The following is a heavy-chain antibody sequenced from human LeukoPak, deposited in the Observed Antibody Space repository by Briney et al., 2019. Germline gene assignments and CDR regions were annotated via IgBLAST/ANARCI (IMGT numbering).Heavy chain of an antibody. J-gene: IGHJ3*01. CDR3: ARDWGYCSGGSCYH. D-gene: IGHD2-15*01. Sequence: GGSLRLTCAASGFTFSSYSMNWVRQAPGKGLEWVSSISSSSSYIYYADSVKGRFTISRDNTKNSLYLQMNSLRAEDTAVYYCARDWGYCSGGSCYHWGQGTMVTVSS. CDR2: ISSSSSYI. CDR1: GFTFSSYS. V-gene: IGHV3-21*01.